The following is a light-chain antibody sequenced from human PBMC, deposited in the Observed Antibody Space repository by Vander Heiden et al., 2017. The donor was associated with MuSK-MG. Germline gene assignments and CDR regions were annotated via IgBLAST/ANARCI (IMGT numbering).Light chain of an antibody. CDR1: NIESKN. V-gene: IGLV3-9*01. Sequence: SSELTQPLSVSVALRQTARITCGGNNIESKNVHWYQQRPGQAPILVMYRDFNRPSGIPERFSGSNSRNTATLTISSAQVGDEAYYYCQVWDRGIGFFGGGTKLTVL. CDR3: QVWDRGIGF. J-gene: IGLJ2*01. CDR2: RDF.